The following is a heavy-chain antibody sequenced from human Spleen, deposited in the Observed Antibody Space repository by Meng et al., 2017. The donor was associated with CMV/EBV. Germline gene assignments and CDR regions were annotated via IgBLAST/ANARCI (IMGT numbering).Heavy chain of an antibody. CDR1: GFTFFNYA. CDR2: VRGSGGRT. J-gene: IGHJ6*02. CDR3: AKHGAVNYYDAFVRGHGMDV. D-gene: IGHD3-22*01. V-gene: IGHV3-23*01. Sequence: GESLKISCAVSGFTFFNYAMNWVRQSPGKGLEWVATVRGSGGRTFYADFVEGRFTISRDTSKNTVDLQMNSLRAEDTAVYYCAKHGAVNYYDAFVRGHGMDVWGQGTTVTVSS.